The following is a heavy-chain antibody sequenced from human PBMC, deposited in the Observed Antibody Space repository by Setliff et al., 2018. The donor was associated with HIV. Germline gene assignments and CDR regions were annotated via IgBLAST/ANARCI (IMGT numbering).Heavy chain of an antibody. CDR2: IYHSGST. Sequence: SETLSLTCAVSGYSISSGYYWGWIRQPPGKGLEWIGSIYHSGSTYYNPSLKSRVTISVDTSKNQFSLKLSSVAAADTAVYFCARPSAYSSSWYGNDAFDIWGQGTMVTVSS. J-gene: IGHJ3*02. CDR3: ARPSAYSSSWYGNDAFDI. CDR1: GYSISSGYY. V-gene: IGHV4-38-2*01. D-gene: IGHD6-13*01.